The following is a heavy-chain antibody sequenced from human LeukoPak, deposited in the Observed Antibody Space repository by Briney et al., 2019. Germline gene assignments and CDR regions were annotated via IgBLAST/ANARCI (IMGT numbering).Heavy chain of an antibody. CDR3: ARLPVYCIGGSCYYFDY. Sequence: SETLSLTCTVSGGSVSSGSYYWGWIRQPPGKGLDWIGYIHYSGSTNYNPSLKSRVTISVDTSKNQFSLKLSSVAAADTAVHYCARLPVYCIGGSCYYFDYWGLGTLVTVSS. J-gene: IGHJ4*02. CDR2: IHYSGST. D-gene: IGHD2-15*01. V-gene: IGHV4-61*01. CDR1: GGSVSSGSYY.